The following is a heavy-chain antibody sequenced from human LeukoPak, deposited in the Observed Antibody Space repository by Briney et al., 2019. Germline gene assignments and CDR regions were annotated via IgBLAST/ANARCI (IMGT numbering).Heavy chain of an antibody. CDR1: GFTVSSNY. D-gene: IGHD4-23*01. J-gene: IGHJ3*02. CDR3: ARVPRYGGSPDAFDI. V-gene: IGHV3-66*01. CDR2: IYSGGST. Sequence: PGGSLRLSCAASGFTVSSNYMSWVRQAPGKGLEWVSVIYSGGSTYYADSVKGRFTISRDNSKNTLYLQMNSLRAEDTAVYYCARVPRYGGSPDAFDIWGQGTMVTVSS.